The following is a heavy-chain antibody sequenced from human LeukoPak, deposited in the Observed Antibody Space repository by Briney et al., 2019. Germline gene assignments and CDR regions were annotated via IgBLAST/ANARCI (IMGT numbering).Heavy chain of an antibody. D-gene: IGHD4-11*01. CDR1: GFTFSSYA. V-gene: IGHV3-30*02. CDR2: IRYDGSSK. J-gene: IGHJ4*02. Sequence: GGSLRLSCAASGFTFSSYAMHWVRQAPGKGLEWVAFIRYDGSSKYYADSVKGRFTISRDNSKNTVYLQMNSLRAEDTAMYYCAKDTLRYSNFDYWGQGTLVTVSS. CDR3: AKDTLRYSNFDY.